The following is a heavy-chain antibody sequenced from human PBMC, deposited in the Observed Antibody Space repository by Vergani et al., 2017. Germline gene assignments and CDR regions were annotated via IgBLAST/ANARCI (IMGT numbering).Heavy chain of an antibody. V-gene: IGHV1-46*03. Sequence: QVQVVQSGAEVKKSGASVKVSCKTSGYTFSNYYMHWVRQAPGQGLAWMGIINPSGGHTNYAQKFQGRVTMTRDTSPSTVYMELSSLRSDGTAIYYSARVDYCILTGYRYWGQGTLVTVSA. D-gene: IGHD3-9*01. CDR3: ARVDYCILTGYRY. CDR1: GYTFSNYY. CDR2: INPSGGHT. J-gene: IGHJ4*02.